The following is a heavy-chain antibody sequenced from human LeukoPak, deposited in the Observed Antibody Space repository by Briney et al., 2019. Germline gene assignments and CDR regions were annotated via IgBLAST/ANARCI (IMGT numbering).Heavy chain of an antibody. CDR1: GGTFSSYA. CDR3: ARVTLGYSRSGDNYYYYGMDV. Sequence: ASVKVSCKASGGTFSSYAISWVRQAPGQGLEWMGGIIPIFGTANYAQKFQGRVTITADESTSTAHMELSSLRSEDTAVYYCARVTLGYSRSGDNYYYYGMDVWGQGTTVSVSS. D-gene: IGHD6-13*01. J-gene: IGHJ6*02. V-gene: IGHV1-69*13. CDR2: IIPIFGTA.